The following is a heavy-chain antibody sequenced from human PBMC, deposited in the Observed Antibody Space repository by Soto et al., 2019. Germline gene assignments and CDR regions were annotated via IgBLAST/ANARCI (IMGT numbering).Heavy chain of an antibody. D-gene: IGHD6-19*01. J-gene: IGHJ6*03. V-gene: IGHV1-3*01. CDR3: ARDSSGCYNNYYYYMDV. CDR1: GYTFTSYA. CDR2: INAGNGNT. Sequence: QVQLVQSGAEVKKPGASVKVSCKASGYTFTSYAMHWVRQAPGQRLEWMGWINAGNGNTKYSQKFQGRVTITRDTSASTAYMELSSLRSEDTAVYYCARDSSGCYNNYYYYMDVWGKGTTVTVSS.